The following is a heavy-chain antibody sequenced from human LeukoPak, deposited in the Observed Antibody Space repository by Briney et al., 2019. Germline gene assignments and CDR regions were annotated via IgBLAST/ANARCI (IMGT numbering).Heavy chain of an antibody. CDR3: ARGVRREGAFDI. CDR2: INPNSGGT. V-gene: IGHV1-2*02. Sequence: ASVKVSCKASGYTFTGYYMHWVRQAPEQGLEWMGWINPNSGGTNYAHKFQGRVTMTRDTSISTAYMELSRLRSDDTAVYYCARGVRREGAFDIWGQGTMVTVSS. J-gene: IGHJ3*02. D-gene: IGHD3-10*01. CDR1: GYTFTGYY.